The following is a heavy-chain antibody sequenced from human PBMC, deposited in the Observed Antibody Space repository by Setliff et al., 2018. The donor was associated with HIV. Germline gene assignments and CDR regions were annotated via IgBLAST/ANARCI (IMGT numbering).Heavy chain of an antibody. Sequence: SETLSLTCAVYGGSFSGYYWSWIRQPPGKGLEWIGEINHDRTTNYNPSLKSRVIISVDTSKNQFSLTLNSVTAADTAVYYCARGSRQLTIFGVVFKTNYYFMDVWGKGTAVTVSS. V-gene: IGHV4-34*01. D-gene: IGHD3-3*01. CDR2: INHDRTT. CDR3: ARGSRQLTIFGVVFKTNYYFMDV. J-gene: IGHJ6*03. CDR1: GGSFSGYY.